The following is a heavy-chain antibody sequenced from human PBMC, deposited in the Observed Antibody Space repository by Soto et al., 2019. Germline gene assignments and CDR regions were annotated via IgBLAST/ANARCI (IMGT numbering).Heavy chain of an antibody. CDR1: GYTFTSYG. CDR3: ATRGSDIVLMASPWDAFDL. J-gene: IGHJ6*02. Sequence: ASVKVSCKASGYTFTSYGISWVRQAPGQGLDWMGWISAYNGNTNYAQKLQGRVTMTTDTSTSTAYMELRSLRSDDTAVYYCATRGSDIVLMASPWDAFDLRAQRTTVTVSS. V-gene: IGHV1-18*01. CDR2: ISAYNGNT. D-gene: IGHD2-8*01.